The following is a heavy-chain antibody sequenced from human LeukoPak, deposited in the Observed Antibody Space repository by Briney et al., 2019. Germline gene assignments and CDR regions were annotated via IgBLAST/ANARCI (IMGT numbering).Heavy chain of an antibody. CDR3: AKDEIQGVVGAGPGY. CDR1: GFTFSDYG. J-gene: IGHJ4*02. CDR2: IQNDGGNK. V-gene: IGHV3-30*02. Sequence: PGGSLRLSCAASGFTFSDYGIHWVRQAPDKGLEWVAFIQNDGGNKYYADSVKGRFTISRDNSKNTLYLHMNSLRPEDTAVYHCAKDEIQGVVGAGPGYWGQGTLVTVSS. D-gene: IGHD1-26*01.